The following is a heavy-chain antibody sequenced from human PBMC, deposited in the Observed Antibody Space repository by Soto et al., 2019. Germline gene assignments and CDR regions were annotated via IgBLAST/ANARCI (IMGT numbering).Heavy chain of an antibody. V-gene: IGHV4-34*01. J-gene: IGHJ4*02. CDR1: GGSFTTYY. D-gene: IGHD1-1*01. CDR2: IHHSGAT. Sequence: QVQLQQWGAGLLKPSETLSLTCAVYGGSFTTYYWYWVRQPPGKGLEWIGEIHHSGATNYNPSLKSRVTISIDTSKNEFSLKLRSVTAADTAVYYCAGARLNYWGQGTLVTVSS. CDR3: AGARLNY.